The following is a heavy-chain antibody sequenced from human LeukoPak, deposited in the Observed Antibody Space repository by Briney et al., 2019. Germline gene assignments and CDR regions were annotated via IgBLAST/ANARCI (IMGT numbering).Heavy chain of an antibody. CDR2: IYYSGST. CDR3: ARGLAGTGGGYFDH. V-gene: IGHV4-59*01. CDR1: GGSISSYY. D-gene: IGHD6-19*01. J-gene: IGHJ4*02. Sequence: SETLSLTCTVSGGSISSYYWSWIQQPPGKGLEWIGYIYYSGSTNYNPSLKSRVTISVDTSKNQFSLKLSSVTAADTAVYYCARGLAGTGGGYFDHWGQGTLVTVSS.